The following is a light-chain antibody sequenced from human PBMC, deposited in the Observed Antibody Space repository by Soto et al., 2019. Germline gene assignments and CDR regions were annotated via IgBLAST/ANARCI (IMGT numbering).Light chain of an antibody. CDR1: QTISTY. Sequence: DIKMTQSPSSLSASVGARVIITCRETQTISTYLNWYQQKPGKAPKLLIYAASSLQSGVPSRFSGSGSGADFTLTISSLQPEDFATYYCQQSLTIPYIFGQGTKLEIK. CDR3: QQSLTIPYI. J-gene: IGKJ2*01. V-gene: IGKV1-39*01. CDR2: AAS.